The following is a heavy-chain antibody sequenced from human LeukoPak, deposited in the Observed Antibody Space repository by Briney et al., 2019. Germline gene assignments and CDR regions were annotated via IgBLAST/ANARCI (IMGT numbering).Heavy chain of an antibody. Sequence: SVKVSCKASGGTFISYAISWVRQAPGQGLEWMGGIIPIFGTAHYAQKFQGRVTITADESTSKAYMELSSLRTEDTAVYYCARGGSSITIFGVVRSNWFDPWGQGNLVTVSS. D-gene: IGHD3-3*01. CDR1: GGTFISYA. J-gene: IGHJ5*02. CDR3: ARGGSSITIFGVVRSNWFDP. V-gene: IGHV1-69*01. CDR2: IIPIFGTA.